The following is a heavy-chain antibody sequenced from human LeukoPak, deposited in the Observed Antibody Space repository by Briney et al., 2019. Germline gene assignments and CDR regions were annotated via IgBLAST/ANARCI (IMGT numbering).Heavy chain of an antibody. D-gene: IGHD4-17*01. CDR3: ASHIQTTVTINTQYNWFDP. CDR1: GGSINNYY. J-gene: IGHJ5*02. Sequence: SETLSLTCTVSGGSINNYYWSWIRQPAGKGLEWIGLIYSSGSTSYNPSLKSRVTISVDTSKNQFSLKLSSVTAADTAVYYCASHIQTTVTINTQYNWFDPWGQGTLVTVSS. V-gene: IGHV4-4*07. CDR2: IYSSGST.